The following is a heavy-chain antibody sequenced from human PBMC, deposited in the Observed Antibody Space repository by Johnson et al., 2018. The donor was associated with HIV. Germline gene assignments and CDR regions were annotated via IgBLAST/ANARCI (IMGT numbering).Heavy chain of an antibody. CDR3: ARDTSIAAARAFDI. J-gene: IGHJ3*02. CDR1: GFTFSSNA. CDR2: ISYDGSNK. Sequence: VQLVESGGGVVQPGGSLRLSCAASGFTFSSNAMHWVRQAPGEGLEWVAVISYDGSNKYYADSVKGRFTISRDNSKNTLYLQMNSLRVEDTAVYYCARDTSIAAARAFDIWGQGTMVTVSS. D-gene: IGHD6-6*01. V-gene: IGHV3-30*19.